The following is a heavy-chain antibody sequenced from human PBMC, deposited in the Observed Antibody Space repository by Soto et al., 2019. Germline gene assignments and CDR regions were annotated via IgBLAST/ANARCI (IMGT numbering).Heavy chain of an antibody. V-gene: IGHV4-31*03. CDR3: ARDRYDILTQSYGMDV. Sequence: SETLSLTCTVSGGSISSGAYYWSWIRQHPGKGLEWIGYIYYSGSTYYNPSLKSRVTISVDTSKNQFSLKLSSVTAADTAVYYYARDRYDILTQSYGMDVWGQGTTVTVSS. D-gene: IGHD3-9*01. J-gene: IGHJ6*02. CDR1: GGSISSGAYY. CDR2: IYYSGST.